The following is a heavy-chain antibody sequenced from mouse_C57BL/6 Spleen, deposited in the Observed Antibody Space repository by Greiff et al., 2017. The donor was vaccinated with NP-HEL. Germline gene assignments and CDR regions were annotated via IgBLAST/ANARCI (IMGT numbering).Heavy chain of an antibody. CDR2: IYPGDGDT. D-gene: IGHD2-4*01. J-gene: IGHJ4*01. V-gene: IGHV1-80*01. CDR1: GYAFSSYW. CDR3: ARGGYDYDEGLYYAMDY. Sequence: QFPLQPSLASLLKPGASVTLSCKASGYAFSSYWLNWFQQMPGPGLEWIGQIYPGDGDTNYNGKFKGKATLTADKSSSTAYMQLSSLTSEDSAVYFCARGGYDYDEGLYYAMDYWGQGTSVTVSS.